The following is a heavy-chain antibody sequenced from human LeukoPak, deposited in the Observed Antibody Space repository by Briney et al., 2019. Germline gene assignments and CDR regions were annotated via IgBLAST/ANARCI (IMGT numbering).Heavy chain of an antibody. D-gene: IGHD6-19*01. CDR3: ARHGGSGWPRGYFDY. J-gene: IGHJ4*02. Sequence: GGSLQISCKGSGSNFTSYWTGWVRQLPGKGLEGMGIIYPGDSDTRYSPSFQGQVTISADKSISTAYLQWSSLKASDTAMYYCARHGGSGWPRGYFDYWGQGTLVTVSS. CDR1: GSNFTSYW. CDR2: IYPGDSDT. V-gene: IGHV5-51*01.